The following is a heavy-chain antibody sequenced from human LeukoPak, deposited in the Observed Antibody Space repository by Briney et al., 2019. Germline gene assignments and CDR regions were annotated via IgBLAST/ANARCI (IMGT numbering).Heavy chain of an antibody. CDR3: ARGCYTSGWYTFDY. CDR2: IGTGGDT. CDR1: GFTFSSCD. J-gene: IGHJ4*02. V-gene: IGHV3-13*01. D-gene: IGHD6-19*01. Sequence: GGSLRLSCAASGFTFSSCDMYWVRQSTGKGLEWVSSIGTGGDTYYSDSVKGRFTTSRENAKDSLYLQMNSLRAGDTAVYYCARGCYTSGWYTFDYWGQGTLVTVSS.